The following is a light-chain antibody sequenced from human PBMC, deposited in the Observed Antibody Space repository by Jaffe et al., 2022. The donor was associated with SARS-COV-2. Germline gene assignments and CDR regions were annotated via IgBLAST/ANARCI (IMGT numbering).Light chain of an antibody. CDR1: SSNIENNY. J-gene: IGLJ3*02. CDR3: GAWDNSLSTWV. CDR2: ENN. V-gene: IGLV1-51*02. Sequence: QSVLTQPPSMSAAPGQKVTISCSGGSSNIENNYVSWYQQFSGTAPRLLIYENNKRPSGIPDRFSGSKSGTSATLGITGLQTGDEADFYCGAWDNSLSTWVFGGGTKLTVL.